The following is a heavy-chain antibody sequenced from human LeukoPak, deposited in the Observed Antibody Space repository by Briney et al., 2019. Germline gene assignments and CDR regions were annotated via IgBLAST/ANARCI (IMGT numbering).Heavy chain of an antibody. CDR3: ASGSSSPSGLVTWADAFDI. V-gene: IGHV4-4*07. J-gene: IGHJ3*02. CDR2: IYTSGST. Sequence: SETLSLTCTVSGGSISSYYWSWIWQPAGKGLEWIGRIYTSGSTNYNPSLKSRVTMSVDTSKNQFSLKLSSVTAADTAVYYCASGSSSPSGLVTWADAFDIWGQGTMVTVPS. CDR1: GGSISSYY. D-gene: IGHD6-6*01.